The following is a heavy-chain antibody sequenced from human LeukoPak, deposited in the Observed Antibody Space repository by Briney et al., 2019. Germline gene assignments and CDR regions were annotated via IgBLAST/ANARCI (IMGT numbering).Heavy chain of an antibody. D-gene: IGHD3-22*01. CDR3: ARGRVYYDSSGYQGLDY. CDR2: INPSGGST. J-gene: IGHJ4*02. Sequence: ASVKVSCKASGYTFTSCYMHWVRQAPGQGLEWMGIINPSGGSTSYAQKFQGRVTMTRDTSTSTVYMELSSLRSEDTAVYYCARGRVYYDSSGYQGLDYWGQGTLVTVSS. V-gene: IGHV1-46*01. CDR1: GYTFTSCY.